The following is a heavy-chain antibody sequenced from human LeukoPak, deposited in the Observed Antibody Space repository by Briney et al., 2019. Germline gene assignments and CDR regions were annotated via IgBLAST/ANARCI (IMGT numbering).Heavy chain of an antibody. CDR1: GYDLSKYW. D-gene: IGHD2-2*01. CDR2: IFPGDSDT. CDR3: ARPHFRGSDQMLDAFDV. V-gene: IGHV5-51*01. Sequence: GESLKISCKASGYDLSKYWIGWVRQMPGKGLEWMGTIFPGDSDTRYGLSFRGQVTITADKSIGTAYLQLNRLKPSDTGVYYCARPHFRGSDQMLDAFDVWGRGTLVTVSS. J-gene: IGHJ3*01.